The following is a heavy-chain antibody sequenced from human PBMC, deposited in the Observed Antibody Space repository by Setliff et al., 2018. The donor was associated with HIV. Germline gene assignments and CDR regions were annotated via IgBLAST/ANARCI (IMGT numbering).Heavy chain of an antibody. V-gene: IGHV4-38-2*02. CDR1: GYSISSGYY. J-gene: IGHJ3*02. CDR2: IYHSGST. D-gene: IGHD3-3*01. Sequence: TLSLTCAVSGYSISSGYYWGWIRQPPGKGLEWIGSIYHSGSTYYNPSLKSRVTISVDTSKNQFSLKLSSVTAADTAVYYCARDGGGYDFWSGYYISHDAFDIWGQGTMVTVSS. CDR3: ARDGGGYDFWSGYYISHDAFDI.